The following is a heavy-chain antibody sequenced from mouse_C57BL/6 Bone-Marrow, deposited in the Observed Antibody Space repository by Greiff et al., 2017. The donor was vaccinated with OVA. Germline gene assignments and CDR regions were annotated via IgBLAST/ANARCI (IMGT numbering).Heavy chain of an antibody. J-gene: IGHJ4*01. Sequence: VQLVESGAELVKPGASVKMSCKASGYTFTTYPIEWMKQNHGKSLEWIGNFHPYNDDTKYNEKFKGKATLTVEKSSSTVYLELSRLTSDDSAVYYCARHYYGSSYNAMDYWGQGTSVTVSS. CDR3: ARHYYGSSYNAMDY. V-gene: IGHV1-47*01. CDR2: FHPYNDDT. CDR1: GYTFTTYP. D-gene: IGHD1-1*01.